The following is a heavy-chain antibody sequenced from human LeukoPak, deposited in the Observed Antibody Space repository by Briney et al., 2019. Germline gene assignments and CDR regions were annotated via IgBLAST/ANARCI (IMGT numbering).Heavy chain of an antibody. CDR2: ISSGGSSI. J-gene: IGHJ4*02. CDR3: ARGSGRISIFGVPY. V-gene: IGHV3-11*04. Sequence: GGSLRLSCAASGFTFSDYYMSWVRQAPGKGLEWVSDISSGGSSINYADSVKGRFTISRDNAKNSLYLQMNNLRAEDTAVYFCARGSGRISIFGVPYWGQGTLVTVSS. D-gene: IGHD3-3*01. CDR1: GFTFSDYY.